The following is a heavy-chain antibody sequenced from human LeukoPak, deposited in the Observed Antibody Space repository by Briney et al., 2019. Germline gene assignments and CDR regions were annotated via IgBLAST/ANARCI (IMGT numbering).Heavy chain of an antibody. CDR1: GYTFSNYD. V-gene: IGHV1-8*03. CDR2: VNPKSGNT. J-gene: IGHJ4*02. D-gene: IGHD3-10*01. Sequence: ASVKVSCKASGYTFSNYDINWVRQAPGQGLEWMGWVNPKSGNTGYKQKFQARVTITRDTSITTAYMELRSLTSDDTAVYYCARGNFYDNKGYSPELRYWGQGTLVTVSS. CDR3: ARGNFYDNKGYSPELRY.